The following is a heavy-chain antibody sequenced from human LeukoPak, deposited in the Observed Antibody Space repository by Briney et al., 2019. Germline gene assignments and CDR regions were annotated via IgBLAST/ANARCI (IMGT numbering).Heavy chain of an antibody. CDR1: GGSISSYY. D-gene: IGHD3-3*01. CDR2: IYYSGST. V-gene: IGHV4-59*01. J-gene: IGHJ5*02. Sequence: PSETLSLTCTVSGGSISSYYWSWIRQPPGKGLEWIGYIYYSGSTNYNPSLKSRVTISVDTSKNQFSLKLSSVTAADTAVYYCARGVDVGFWSGYSPNWFDPWGQGTLVTVSS. CDR3: ARGVDVGFWSGYSPNWFDP.